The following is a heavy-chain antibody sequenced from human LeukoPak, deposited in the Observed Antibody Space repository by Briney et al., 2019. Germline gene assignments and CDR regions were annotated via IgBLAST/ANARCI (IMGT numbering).Heavy chain of an antibody. CDR2: IYYSGST. V-gene: IGHV4-39*07. J-gene: IGHJ6*04. D-gene: IGHD3-10*01. Sequence: SETLSLTCTVSGGSISSSSYYWGWIRQPPGKGLEWIGSIYYSGSTYYNPSLKSRVTISVDTSKNQFSLKLSSVTAADTAVYYCAKLLNSYGSGSSNGDVWGKGTTVTVSS. CDR1: GGSISSSSYY. CDR3: AKLLNSYGSGSSNGDV.